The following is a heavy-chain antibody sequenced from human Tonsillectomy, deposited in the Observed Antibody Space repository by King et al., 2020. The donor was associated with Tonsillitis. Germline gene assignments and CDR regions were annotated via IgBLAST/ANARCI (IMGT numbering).Heavy chain of an antibody. CDR2: NNPNSGCT. Sequence: QLVQSGPEVKKPGASVKVSCKASGYTFSDNYIHWVRHAPGQGLQWMGWNNPNSGCTNDAPQFPGRVTMSRDTSSSTAYMELTWLISDETAVYFCVGAPPFAAGRGWGILDFWGQGTLVTVSS. J-gene: IGHJ4*02. D-gene: IGHD6-13*01. V-gene: IGHV1-2*02. CDR1: GYTFSDNY. CDR3: VGAPPFAAGRGWGILDF.